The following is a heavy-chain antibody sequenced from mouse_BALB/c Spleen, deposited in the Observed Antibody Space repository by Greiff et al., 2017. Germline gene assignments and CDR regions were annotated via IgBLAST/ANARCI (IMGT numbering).Heavy chain of an antibody. CDR1: GFTFSSYA. CDR2: ISSGGST. V-gene: IGHV5-6-5*01. J-gene: IGHJ4*01. D-gene: IGHD1-1*01. CDR3: ARGGVAVNAMDY. Sequence: EVQRVESGGGLVKPGGSLKLSCAASGFTFSSYAMSWVRQTPEKRLEWVASISSGGSTYYPDSVKGRFTISRDNARNILYLQMSSLRSEDTAMYYCARGGVAVNAMDYWGQGTSVTVSS.